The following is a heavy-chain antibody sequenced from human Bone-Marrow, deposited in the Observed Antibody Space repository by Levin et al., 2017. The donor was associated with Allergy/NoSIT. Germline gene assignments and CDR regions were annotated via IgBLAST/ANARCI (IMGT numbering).Heavy chain of an antibody. CDR3: ARVGLDP. J-gene: IGHJ5*02. CDR2: IYHSGST. CDR1: GSSISSGYY. Sequence: SETLSLTCAVSGSSISSGYYWGWIRQPPGKGLEWIGSIYHSGSTYYNPSLKSRVTISVDTSKNQFSLKLSSVTAADTAVYYCARVGLDPWGQGTLVTVSS. V-gene: IGHV4-38-2*01.